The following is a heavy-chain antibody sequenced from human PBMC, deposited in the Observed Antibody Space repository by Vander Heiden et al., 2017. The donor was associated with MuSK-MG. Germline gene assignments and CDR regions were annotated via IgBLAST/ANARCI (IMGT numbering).Heavy chain of an antibody. CDR1: GFTFSSYG. V-gene: IGHV3-33*01. CDR2: IWYDGSNK. CDR3: ARDIGYCSGGSCYP. Sequence: QVQLVESGGGVVQPGRSLRLPCAASGFTFSSYGMHWVRQAPGKGLEWVAVIWYDGSNKYYADSVKGRFTISRDNSKNTLYLQMNSLRAEDTAVYYCARDIGYCSGGSCYPWGQGTLVTVSS. D-gene: IGHD2-15*01. J-gene: IGHJ5*02.